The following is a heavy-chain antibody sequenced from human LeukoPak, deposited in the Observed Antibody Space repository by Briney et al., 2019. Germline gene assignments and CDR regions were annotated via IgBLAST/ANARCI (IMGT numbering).Heavy chain of an antibody. CDR3: ARIARIVATPENTNYYYYMDV. CDR2: IYYSGSI. V-gene: IGHV4-34*01. Sequence: PSETLSLTCAVYGGSFSGYYWSWIRQPPGKGLEWIGYIYYSGSIYYNPSLKSRVTMSVDTSKNQFSLKLSSVTAVDTAVYYCARIARIVATPENTNYYYYMDVWGKGTTVTVSS. CDR1: GGSFSGYY. D-gene: IGHD5-12*01. J-gene: IGHJ6*03.